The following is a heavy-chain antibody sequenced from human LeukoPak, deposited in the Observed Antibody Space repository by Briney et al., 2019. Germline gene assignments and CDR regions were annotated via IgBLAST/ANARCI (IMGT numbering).Heavy chain of an antibody. V-gene: IGHV1-46*01. J-gene: IGHJ4*02. Sequence: ASVKVSCKASGYTFSSYYVHWVRQAPGQGLEWMGMIIPSDGFTSYAQKFQGRVTMTRDMSTSTVYMELSRLRSDDTAVYYCARASVVVPAAMMGVDYWGQGTLVTVSS. D-gene: IGHD2-2*01. CDR3: ARASVVVPAAMMGVDY. CDR2: IIPSDGFT. CDR1: GYTFSSYY.